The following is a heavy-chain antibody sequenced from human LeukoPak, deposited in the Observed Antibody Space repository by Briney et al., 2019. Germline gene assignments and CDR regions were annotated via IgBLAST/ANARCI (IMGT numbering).Heavy chain of an antibody. CDR2: ISGSGGDT. J-gene: IGHJ4*02. Sequence: GGSLRLSCAASGLPSSTYAMSWVRQAPGKGLEWVSVISGSGGDTYYADSVKGRFTISGDNSKNTVYLQMNSLRAEDTALYYCAKGGVYGDYYFDYWGQGTLVTVSS. V-gene: IGHV3-23*01. CDR3: AKGGVYGDYYFDY. CDR1: GLPSSTYA. D-gene: IGHD4-17*01.